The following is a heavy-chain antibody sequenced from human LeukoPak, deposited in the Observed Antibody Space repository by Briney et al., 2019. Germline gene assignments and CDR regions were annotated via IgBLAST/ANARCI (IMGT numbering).Heavy chain of an antibody. CDR3: AKGVRSGTYYNCFDP. Sequence: GVSLRLSCVVSGFTLDDYALHWVRQAPGKGLEWISLISGDGDSIYYADSVKGRFTISRDNSKNSLYLQMSSLRAEDTALYYCAKGVRSGTYYNCFDPWGQGTLVTVSS. CDR1: GFTLDDYA. J-gene: IGHJ5*02. D-gene: IGHD1-26*01. V-gene: IGHV3-43*02. CDR2: ISGDGDSI.